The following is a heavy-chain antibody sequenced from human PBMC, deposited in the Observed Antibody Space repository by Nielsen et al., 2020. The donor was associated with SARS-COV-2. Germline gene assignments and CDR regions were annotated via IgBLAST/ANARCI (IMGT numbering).Heavy chain of an antibody. Sequence: GESLKISCAASGFTFRSHAMTWVRQAPGKGLEWVSVISGSGGSTYYADSVKGRFTISRDNSKSTLYLQMNSLRAEDTAVYYCARDQSYGGNSLYYYYGMDVWGQGTTVTVSS. D-gene: IGHD4-23*01. CDR2: ISGSGGST. CDR1: GFTFRSHA. CDR3: ARDQSYGGNSLYYYYGMDV. J-gene: IGHJ6*02. V-gene: IGHV3-23*01.